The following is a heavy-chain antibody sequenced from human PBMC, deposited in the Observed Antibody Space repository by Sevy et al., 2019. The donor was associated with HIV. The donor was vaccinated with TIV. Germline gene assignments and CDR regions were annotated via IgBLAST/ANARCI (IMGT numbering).Heavy chain of an antibody. CDR1: GFSFSNYG. CDR2: IWYDGSSK. Sequence: GESLKISCAASGFSFSNYGMHWVRQAPGKGLEWVALIWYDGSSKYYADSVKGRLTISTDNSKNTLSLQMNSLRAEDTAVYYCARGADYFDSSEANFEYWGQGTLVTVSS. V-gene: IGHV3-33*01. D-gene: IGHD3-22*01. J-gene: IGHJ4*02. CDR3: ARGADYFDSSEANFEY.